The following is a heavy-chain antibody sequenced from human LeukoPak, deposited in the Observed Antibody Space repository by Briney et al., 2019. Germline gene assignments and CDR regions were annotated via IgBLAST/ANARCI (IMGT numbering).Heavy chain of an antibody. V-gene: IGHV4-34*01. Sequence: SETLSLTCAVYGGSFSGYYWSWIRQPPGKGLEWIGEINHSGSTNYNPSLRSRVTISVDTSKNQFSLKLSSVTAADTAVYYCARVDSVLRYFDWPNAFDIWGQGTMVTVSS. J-gene: IGHJ3*02. D-gene: IGHD3-9*01. CDR2: INHSGST. CDR1: GGSFSGYY. CDR3: ARVDSVLRYFDWPNAFDI.